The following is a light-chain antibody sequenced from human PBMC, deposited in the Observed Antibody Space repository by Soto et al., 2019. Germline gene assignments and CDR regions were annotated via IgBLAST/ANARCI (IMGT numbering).Light chain of an antibody. CDR3: WQRSKWQEHT. CDR2: DAS. CDR1: QSVSSY. J-gene: IGKJ4*01. Sequence: EIVLTQSPATLPLSPGERATLSCSASQSVSSYLACYQQKPGQAPRLLIYDASNRATGIPARSSGSVSGTDFNLTLSSLEPEDFGVYYSWQRSKWQEHTLGGRTTVDIK. V-gene: IGKV3-11*01.